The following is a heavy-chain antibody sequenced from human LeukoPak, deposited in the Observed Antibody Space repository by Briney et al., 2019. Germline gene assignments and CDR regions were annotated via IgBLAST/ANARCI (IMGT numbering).Heavy chain of an antibody. CDR2: ISSSSSTI. Sequence: PGGSLRLSCAASGFTLSSYTMNWVRQAPGKGLEWISYISSSSSTIYYADSVKGRFTISRDNAKNSLSLQMSSLRDEDTAVYYCARDGYCSGVTCYGWLDPWGQGTTVTVSS. D-gene: IGHD2-15*01. CDR3: ARDGYCSGVTCYGWLDP. V-gene: IGHV3-48*02. CDR1: GFTLSSYT. J-gene: IGHJ5*02.